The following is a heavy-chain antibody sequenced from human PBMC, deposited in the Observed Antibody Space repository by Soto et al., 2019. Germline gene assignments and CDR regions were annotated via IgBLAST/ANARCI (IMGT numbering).Heavy chain of an antibody. V-gene: IGHV1-69*02. Sequence: QVHLVQSGAEVKKPGSSGKVSCEASGGTFRSCTISWVRQAPGQGLEWMGRIIPILGIANYAQKFQGRVTITADKSTSTAYMELSSLRSEDTAVYYCASQTSGEHDYWGQGTLVTVSS. J-gene: IGHJ4*02. CDR2: IIPILGIA. CDR1: GGTFRSCT. CDR3: ASQTSGEHDY.